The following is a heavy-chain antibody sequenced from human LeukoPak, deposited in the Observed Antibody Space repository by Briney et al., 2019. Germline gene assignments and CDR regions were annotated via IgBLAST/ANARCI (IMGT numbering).Heavy chain of an antibody. D-gene: IGHD3-16*01. CDR2: IYHSGST. CDR3: ARVGSDAGYNWFDP. CDR1: GGSISSGGYS. Sequence: PSQTLSLTCAVSGGSISSGGYSWSWIRQPPGKGLEWIGYIYHSGSTYYNPSLKSRVTISVDRSKNQFSLKLSSVTAADTAMYYCARVGSDAGYNWFDPWGQGTLVTVSS. J-gene: IGHJ5*02. V-gene: IGHV4-30-2*01.